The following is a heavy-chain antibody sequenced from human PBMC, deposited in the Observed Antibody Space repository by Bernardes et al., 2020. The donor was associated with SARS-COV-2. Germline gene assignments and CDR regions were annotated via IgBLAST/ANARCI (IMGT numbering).Heavy chain of an antibody. CDR3: ARPEIYSGYEN. CDR1: GYSLTRHW. V-gene: IGHV5-51*01. J-gene: IGHJ4*02. Sequence: GASLKISCEASGYSLTRHWIAWVRQMPGKGLEWMGTIYPGDSDTRYSPSFEGQVTISADKPISTAYLQWSSLKASDTAIYYCARPEIYSGYENWGQGTLVTVSS. D-gene: IGHD5-12*01. CDR2: IYPGDSDT.